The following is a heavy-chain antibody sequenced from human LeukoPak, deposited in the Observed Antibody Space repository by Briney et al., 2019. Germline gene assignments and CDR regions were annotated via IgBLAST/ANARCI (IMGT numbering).Heavy chain of an antibody. CDR3: ARVGYYDSSXYYDDY. CDR2: IYYSGST. J-gene: IGHJ4*02. Sequence: SETLSLTCTVSGGSISSYYWSWIRQPPGKGLEWIGYIYYSGSTNYNPSLKSRVTISVDTSKNQFSLKLSSVTAADTAVYYCARVGYYDSSXYYDDYWGQGTLVTVSS. V-gene: IGHV4-59*01. D-gene: IGHD3-22*01. CDR1: GGSISSYY.